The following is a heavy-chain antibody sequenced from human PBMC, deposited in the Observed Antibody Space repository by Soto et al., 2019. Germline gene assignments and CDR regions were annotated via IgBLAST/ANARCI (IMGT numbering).Heavy chain of an antibody. CDR1: GGSISSYY. V-gene: IGHV4-59*08. CDR3: ARHEDQAYCGGDCIHPAFDY. CDR2: IYYSGST. Sequence: QVQLQESGPGLVKPSETLSLTCTVSGGSISSYYWSWIRQPPGKGLEWIGYIYYSGSTNYNPSLKSRVTISVDTSKNQFSLKLSSVTAADTAVYYCARHEDQAYCGGDCIHPAFDYWGQGTLVTVSS. D-gene: IGHD2-21*02. J-gene: IGHJ4*02.